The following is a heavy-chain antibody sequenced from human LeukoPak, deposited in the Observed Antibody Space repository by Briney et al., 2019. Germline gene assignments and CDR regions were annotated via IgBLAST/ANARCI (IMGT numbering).Heavy chain of an antibody. Sequence: SETLSLTCTVSDASISSYYWSWIRQPPGEGLEWIGYVYYSGSTNYNPSLMGRVTMSVDTSKKQFSLKLSSVTAADTAVYYCASLTGIAVAALDAFDIWGQGTMVTVSS. CDR1: DASISSYY. D-gene: IGHD6-19*01. CDR3: ASLTGIAVAALDAFDI. V-gene: IGHV4-59*01. J-gene: IGHJ3*02. CDR2: VYYSGST.